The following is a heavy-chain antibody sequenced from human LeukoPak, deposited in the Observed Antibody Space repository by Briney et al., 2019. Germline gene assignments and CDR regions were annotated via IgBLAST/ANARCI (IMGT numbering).Heavy chain of an antibody. D-gene: IGHD3-3*01. Sequence: GGSLRLSCAASGFTFSRCSMSWVRQAPGKGLERVAYITQDGSEKYYVDSVKGRFTISRDNAENSLYLQMNSLRAEDTALYYCARGLLEWSDDYWGQGTLVTVSS. CDR1: GFTFSRCS. CDR3: ARGLLEWSDDY. V-gene: IGHV3-7*01. CDR2: ITQDGSEK. J-gene: IGHJ4*02.